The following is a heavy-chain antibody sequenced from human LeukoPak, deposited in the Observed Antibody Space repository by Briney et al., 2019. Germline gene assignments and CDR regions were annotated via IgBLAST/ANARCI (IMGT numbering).Heavy chain of an antibody. V-gene: IGHV3-74*01. CDR2: INPAGSVT. D-gene: IGHD3-16*01. CDR3: SRDFVGAEDY. Sequence: GRSLRLSCAASGFTISSYWMHWVRQASGKRLVWVSRINPAGSVTNHADSVRGRFTISRDTATNTLYLEMNSLRAEDTAVYYCSRDFVGAEDYWGQGTLVTVSS. CDR1: GFTISSYW. J-gene: IGHJ4*02.